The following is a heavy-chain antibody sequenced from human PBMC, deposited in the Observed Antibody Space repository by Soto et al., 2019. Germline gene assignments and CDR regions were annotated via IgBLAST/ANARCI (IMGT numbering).Heavy chain of an antibody. J-gene: IGHJ4*02. CDR1: GGSISNYF. D-gene: IGHD2-8*01. Sequence: QVQLQESGPGLVKPSETLSLTCTVSGGSISNYFWHWIRQPPGKGLEWIGYIYYSGRNNYNPSLKSRVTISVDTSKSQFSLKLSSVTAADTAVYYCAASGRNGQFDFWAQGTLVTVSS. CDR2: IYYSGRN. V-gene: IGHV4-59*01. CDR3: AASGRNGQFDF.